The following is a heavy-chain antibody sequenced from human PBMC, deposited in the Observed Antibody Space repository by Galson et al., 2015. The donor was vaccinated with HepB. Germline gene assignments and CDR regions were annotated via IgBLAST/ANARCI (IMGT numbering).Heavy chain of an antibody. V-gene: IGHV1-69*19. CDR2: IIPIFGTA. CDR1: GGTFSSYA. Sequence: QSGAEVKKPGESLKISCKASGGTFSSYAISWVRQAPGQGLEWMGGIIPIFGTANYAQKFQGRVTITADESTSTAYMELSSLRSEDTAVYYCAREFGEVDTAHAFDIWGQGTMVTVSS. J-gene: IGHJ3*02. D-gene: IGHD5-18*01. CDR3: AREFGEVDTAHAFDI.